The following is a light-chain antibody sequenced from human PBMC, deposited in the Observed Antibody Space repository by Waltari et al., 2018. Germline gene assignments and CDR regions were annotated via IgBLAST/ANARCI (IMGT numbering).Light chain of an antibody. CDR3: SSYTSSTTPYYV. Sequence: QSALTQPASVSGSPGQSITIPCTGTSSDVDGYSYVSWYQQHPGKAPKLMIYDVSNRPSGVSNRFSGSKSGNTASLTISGLQAADEADYYCSSYTSSTTPYYVFGTGTKVTVL. V-gene: IGLV2-14*03. CDR2: DVS. J-gene: IGLJ1*01. CDR1: SSDVDGYSY.